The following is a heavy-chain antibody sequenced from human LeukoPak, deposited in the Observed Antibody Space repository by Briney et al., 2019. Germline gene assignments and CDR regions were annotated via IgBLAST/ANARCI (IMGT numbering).Heavy chain of an antibody. CDR2: INQDGSER. CDR3: ARVQGHPPNGLDV. J-gene: IGHJ3*01. Sequence: GGSLRLSCAASGFILSSYWMSWVRQAPGKGLEWVANINQDGSERYYVDSVKGRFTISRDNAKNTLYLQMNSLRAEDTAVYYCARVQGHPPNGLDVWGQGTMVTVSS. CDR1: GFILSSYW. V-gene: IGHV3-7*01. D-gene: IGHD2-8*01.